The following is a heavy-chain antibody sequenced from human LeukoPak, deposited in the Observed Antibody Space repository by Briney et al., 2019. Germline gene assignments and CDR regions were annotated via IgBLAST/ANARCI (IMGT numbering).Heavy chain of an antibody. D-gene: IGHD2/OR15-2a*01. J-gene: IGHJ4*02. V-gene: IGHV4-39*07. CDR2: IYYSGST. Sequence: PSETLSLTCSVSGGSISSSSYYWGWIRQPPGKGLEWIGSIYYSGSTYYNPSLKSRVTISVDTSKNQFSLKVSSVTAADTAVYYCARDTLYGPRFDYWGQGTLVTVSS. CDR3: ARDTLYGPRFDY. CDR1: GGSISSSSYY.